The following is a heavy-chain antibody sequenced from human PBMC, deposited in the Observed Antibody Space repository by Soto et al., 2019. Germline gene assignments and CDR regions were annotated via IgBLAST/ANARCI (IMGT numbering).Heavy chain of an antibody. CDR2: IIPLFGTT. V-gene: IGHV1-69*01. D-gene: IGHD1-1*01. CDR1: GGTFSSFA. CDR3: VRGLDTTVAHSHN. J-gene: IGHJ4*02. Sequence: QVQLVQSGAEVKKPGSSVKVSCKASGGTFSSFAISWVRQAPGQGLEWMGDIIPLFGTTNYAQTFQGRVTITADESTTTAYMELRSLRSNDTAVYYCVRGLDTTVAHSHNWGQGTLVTVSS.